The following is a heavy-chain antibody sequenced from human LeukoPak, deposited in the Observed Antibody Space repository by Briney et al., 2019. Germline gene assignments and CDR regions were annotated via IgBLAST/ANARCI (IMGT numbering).Heavy chain of an antibody. Sequence: QSGRSLRLSCAASGFTFSSYAMSWVRQAPGKGLEWVSAISGSGGSTYYADSVKGRFTISRDNSKNTLYLQMNSLRAEDTAVYYCAKRAARLSARPNAKEYYFDYWGQGTLVTVSS. J-gene: IGHJ4*02. CDR3: AKRAARLSARPNAKEYYFDY. V-gene: IGHV3-23*01. D-gene: IGHD6-6*01. CDR1: GFTFSSYA. CDR2: ISGSGGST.